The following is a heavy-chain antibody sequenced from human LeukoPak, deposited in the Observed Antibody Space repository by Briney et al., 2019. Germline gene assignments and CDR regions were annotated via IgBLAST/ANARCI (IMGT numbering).Heavy chain of an antibody. V-gene: IGHV1-2*02. CDR1: GYTFTGYY. CDR2: INPNSGGT. CDR3: ARDKPAESALDF. Sequence: ASVNVSRKASGYTFTGYYIHWVRQAPGQGLEWMGWINPNSGGTNYAQKFQGRVTMTRDRSINTAYMDLRSLTYDDTAVYYCARDKPAESALDFWGQGTVDTVSS. J-gene: IGHJ4*02.